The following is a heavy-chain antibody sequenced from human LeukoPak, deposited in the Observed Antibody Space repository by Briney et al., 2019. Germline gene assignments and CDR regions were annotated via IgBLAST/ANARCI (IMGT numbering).Heavy chain of an antibody. J-gene: IGHJ3*02. D-gene: IGHD3-10*01. CDR3: ARDSTILLWFGAYAFDI. CDR2: INPSGGST. CDR1: GYTFTSYC. Sequence: ASVKVSCKASGYTFTSYCMHWVRQAPGQGLEWMGIINPSGGSTSYAQKFQGRVTMTRDTSTSTVYMELSSLRSEDTAVYYCARDSTILLWFGAYAFDIWGQGTMVTVSS. V-gene: IGHV1-46*01.